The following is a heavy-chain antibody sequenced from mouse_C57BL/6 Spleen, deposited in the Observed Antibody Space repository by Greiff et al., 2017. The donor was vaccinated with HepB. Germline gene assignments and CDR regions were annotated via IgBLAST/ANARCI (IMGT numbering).Heavy chain of an antibody. CDR1: GYTFTDYN. CDR3: ARRGVRYPYYYAMDY. J-gene: IGHJ4*01. CDR2: INPNNGGT. D-gene: IGHD1-1*01. V-gene: IGHV1-18*01. Sequence: EVQLQQSGPELVKPGASVKIPCKASGYTFTDYNMDWVKQSHGKSLEWIGDINPNNGGTIYNQKFKGKATLTVDKSSSTAYMELRSLTSEDTAVYYCARRGVRYPYYYAMDYWGQGTSVTVSS.